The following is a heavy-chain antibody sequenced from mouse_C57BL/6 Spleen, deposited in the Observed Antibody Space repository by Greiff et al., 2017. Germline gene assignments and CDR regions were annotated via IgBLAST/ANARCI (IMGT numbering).Heavy chain of an antibody. V-gene: IGHV1-81*01. CDR3: ARDDYDGYYFDY. D-gene: IGHD2-4*01. J-gene: IGHJ2*01. Sequence: QVQLQQSGAELARPGASVKLSCKASGYTFTSYGISWVKQRTGQGLEWIGEIYPRSGNTYYNEKFKGKAILTADKSSSTAYMELRSLTSEDSAVYFCARDDYDGYYFDYWGQGTTLTVSS. CDR2: IYPRSGNT. CDR1: GYTFTSYG.